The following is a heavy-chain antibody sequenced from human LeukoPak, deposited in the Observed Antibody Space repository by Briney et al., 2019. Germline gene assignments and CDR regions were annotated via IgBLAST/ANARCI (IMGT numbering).Heavy chain of an antibody. D-gene: IGHD1-1*01. V-gene: IGHV3-66*01. CDR3: ARGTTDDY. CDR1: GFTVSNSY. Sequence: GGSLRLSCVASGFTVSNSYMNWVRQAPGKGLEWVSVIYSAGSTDYAASVKGRFTISRDSSQNTLYLQMNSLRVDDTAVYYCARGTTDDYWGQGTLVTVSS. J-gene: IGHJ4*02. CDR2: IYSAGST.